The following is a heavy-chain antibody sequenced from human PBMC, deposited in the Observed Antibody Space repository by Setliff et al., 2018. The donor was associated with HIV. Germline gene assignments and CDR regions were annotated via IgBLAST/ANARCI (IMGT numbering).Heavy chain of an antibody. D-gene: IGHD3-22*01. CDR1: GFTFNDAW. CDR2: IKANTDGGTT. Sequence: GESLKISCAGSGFTFNDAWISWVRQAPGKGLDWVGRIKANTDGGTTDYAAPVRGRFTISRDDSKNTVYLQMDSLKTEDTAIYYRTTAPFTIILVEISEDAFDIWGQGTVVTVSS. V-gene: IGHV3-15*01. CDR3: TTAPFTIILVEISEDAFDI. J-gene: IGHJ3*02.